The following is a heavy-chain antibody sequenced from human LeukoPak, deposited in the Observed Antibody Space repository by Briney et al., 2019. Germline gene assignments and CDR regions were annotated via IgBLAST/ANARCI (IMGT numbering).Heavy chain of an antibody. CDR3: AIEGVGLKTNYYMDV. J-gene: IGHJ6*03. Sequence: GASVKVSCKASGYTFTSYDINWVRQAPGKGLEWMGWMNPNSGNTGYVQKLQGRLTMTRHTSISTAYMELSSMRSEDTAVYYCAIEGVGLKTNYYMDVWGKGTTVTVSS. CDR1: GYTFTSYD. CDR2: MNPNSGNT. D-gene: IGHD2-15*01. V-gene: IGHV1-8*02.